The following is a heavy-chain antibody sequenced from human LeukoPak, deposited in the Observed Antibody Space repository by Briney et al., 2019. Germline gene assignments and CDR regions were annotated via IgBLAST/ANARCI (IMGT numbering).Heavy chain of an antibody. Sequence: ASVKVSCKASGYTFTSYGISWVRQASGQGLEWMGWISAYNGNTNYAQKLQGRVTMTTDTSTSTAYMELRSLRSDDTAVYYCARGGVIWFGELLTFTYYYMDVWGKGTTVTVSS. CDR2: ISAYNGNT. CDR1: GYTFTSYG. J-gene: IGHJ6*03. D-gene: IGHD3-10*01. V-gene: IGHV1-18*01. CDR3: ARGGVIWFGELLTFTYYYMDV.